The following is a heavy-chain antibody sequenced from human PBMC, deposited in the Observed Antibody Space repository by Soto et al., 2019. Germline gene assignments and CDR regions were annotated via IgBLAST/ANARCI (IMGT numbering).Heavy chain of an antibody. CDR1: GYTFTSYG. Sequence: ASVKVSCKASGYTFTSYGFSWVRQAPGQGLEWMGWINAYNGDTNYAQNLQGRVTMTTDTSTHTAYMELRSLRSDDTAVYYCARMGDVPYYYYGMDVWGQGTTVTVSS. V-gene: IGHV1-18*01. CDR2: INAYNGDT. J-gene: IGHJ6*02. CDR3: ARMGDVPYYYYGMDV. D-gene: IGHD3-16*01.